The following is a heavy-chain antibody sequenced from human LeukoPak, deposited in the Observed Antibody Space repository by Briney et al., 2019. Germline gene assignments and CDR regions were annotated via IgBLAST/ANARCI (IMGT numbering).Heavy chain of an antibody. J-gene: IGHJ4*02. V-gene: IGHV1-18*04. CDR2: ISAYNGNT. Sequence: GASVKVSCKASGYTFTSYGISWVRQAPGQGLEWMGWISAYNGNTNYAQKLQGRVTMTTDTSTSTAYMELRSLRSDDTAVYYCARVGLVGVPAAQMFDYWGQGTLVTVSS. CDR1: GYTFTSYG. D-gene: IGHD2-2*01. CDR3: ARVGLVGVPAAQMFDY.